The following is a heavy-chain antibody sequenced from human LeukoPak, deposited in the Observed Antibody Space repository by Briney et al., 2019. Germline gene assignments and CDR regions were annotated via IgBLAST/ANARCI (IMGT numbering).Heavy chain of an antibody. D-gene: IGHD5-24*01. CDR1: GGSFSGYY. V-gene: IGHV4-34*01. CDR3: ARDLRDGYNAVLDYYMDV. Sequence: SETLSLTCAVYGGSFSGYYWSWIRQPPGKGLEWIGEINHSGSTNYNPSLKSRVTISVDTSKNQFSLKLSSVTAADTAVYYCARDLRDGYNAVLDYYMDVWGKGTTVTVSS. J-gene: IGHJ6*03. CDR2: INHSGST.